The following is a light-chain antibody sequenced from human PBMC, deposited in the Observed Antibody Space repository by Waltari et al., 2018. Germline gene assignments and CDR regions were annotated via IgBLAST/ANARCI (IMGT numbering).Light chain of an antibody. J-gene: IGLJ2*01. Sequence: QSGLTQPPSASGTPGQRVTISCSGSNSNIGDNTVNWYQMLPGTAPKLLIYTNSQRPSGVPDRFSASKSGTSASLAITGLQAEDEALYYCAAWDDTLNGPVFGGGTQVTVL. CDR2: TNS. V-gene: IGLV1-44*01. CDR3: AAWDDTLNGPV. CDR1: NSNIGDNT.